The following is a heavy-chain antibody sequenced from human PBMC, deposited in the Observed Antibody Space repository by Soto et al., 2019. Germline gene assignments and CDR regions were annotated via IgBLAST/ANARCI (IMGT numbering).Heavy chain of an antibody. Sequence: QVQLVESGGGVVQPGRSLRLSCAAAGFTLSSYEMHWVRQAPGKGLEWVAVISYDGSNKYYADSVKGRFTISRDNAKNTLYLQMNSLRAEDTAVYYCARDGKYSSAWSFVYGIDVWGQGTTVTVSS. V-gene: IGHV3-30-3*01. D-gene: IGHD6-19*01. CDR3: ARDGKYSSAWSFVYGIDV. CDR1: GFTLSSYE. J-gene: IGHJ6*02. CDR2: ISYDGSNK.